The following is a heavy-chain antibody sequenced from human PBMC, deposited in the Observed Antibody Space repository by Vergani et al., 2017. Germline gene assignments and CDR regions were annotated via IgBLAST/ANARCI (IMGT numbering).Heavy chain of an antibody. CDR2: ISSSGNII. D-gene: IGHD2-8*01. CDR1: GFTFSDYY. CDR3: ARRSVLMVYATPDYYYYYMDV. J-gene: IGHJ6*03. V-gene: IGHV3-11*01. Sequence: QVQLVESGGGLVKPGGSLRLSCAAYGFTFSDYYMSWIRQAPGKGLEWVSYISSSGNIIYYADSVKGRFTISRDNAKNSLFLQMNSLRAEDTAVYYCARRSVLMVYATPDYYYYYMDVWGKGTTVTVSS.